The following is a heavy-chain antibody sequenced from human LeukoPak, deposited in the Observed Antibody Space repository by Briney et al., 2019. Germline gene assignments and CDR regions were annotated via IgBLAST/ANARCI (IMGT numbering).Heavy chain of an antibody. CDR3: ARGITLSS. J-gene: IGHJ4*02. CDR1: GFSFSVYW. D-gene: IGHD3-3*01. Sequence: SGGSLRLSCAASGFSFSVYWMHWVRQAPGKGPVWVSRIKTDGSITDYADSVKGRFTISRDNAKNSLYLQMNSLRAEDTAVYYCARGITLSSWGQGTLVTVSS. V-gene: IGHV3-74*01. CDR2: IKTDGSIT.